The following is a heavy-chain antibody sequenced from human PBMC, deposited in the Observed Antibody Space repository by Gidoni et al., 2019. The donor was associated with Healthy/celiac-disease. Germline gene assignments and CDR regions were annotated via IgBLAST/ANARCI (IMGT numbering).Heavy chain of an antibody. Sequence: EVQLVESGGGLVKPGGSLRLPCAASGFIFSNAWMSLVRQAPGKGLEWFGRIKSKTDGGTTDYAAPVKGRFNISRDDSKNTLYLQMNSLKTEDTAVYYCTTERRITMIVVVMWDAFDIWGQGTMVTVSS. CDR1: GFIFSNAW. D-gene: IGHD3-22*01. V-gene: IGHV3-15*01. CDR3: TTERRITMIVVVMWDAFDI. CDR2: IKSKTDGGTT. J-gene: IGHJ3*02.